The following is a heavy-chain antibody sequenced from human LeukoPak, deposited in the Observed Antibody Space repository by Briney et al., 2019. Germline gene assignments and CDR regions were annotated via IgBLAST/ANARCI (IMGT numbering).Heavy chain of an antibody. CDR1: GFTFSSYE. V-gene: IGHV3-48*03. CDR2: ISSSGSTI. CDR3: AELGITMIGGV. Sequence: GGSLRLSCAASGFTFSSYEMNWVRQAPGKGLAWVSYISSSGSTIYYADSVKGRFTTSRDNAKNSLYLQMNSLRAEDTAVYYCAELGITMIGGVWGKGTTVTISS. J-gene: IGHJ6*04. D-gene: IGHD3-10*02.